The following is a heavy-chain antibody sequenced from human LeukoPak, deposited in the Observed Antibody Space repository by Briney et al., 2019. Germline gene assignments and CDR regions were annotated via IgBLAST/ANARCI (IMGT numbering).Heavy chain of an antibody. Sequence: KPSETLSLTCAVYGGSFSGYYWSWIRRPPGKGLEWIGEINHSGSTNYNPSLKSRVTISVDTSKNQFSLKLSSVTAADTAVYYCARGGNMVISRYYYYYMDVWGKGTTVTVSS. CDR1: GGSFSGYY. J-gene: IGHJ6*03. V-gene: IGHV4-34*01. CDR2: INHSGST. D-gene: IGHD5-18*01. CDR3: ARGGNMVISRYYYYYMDV.